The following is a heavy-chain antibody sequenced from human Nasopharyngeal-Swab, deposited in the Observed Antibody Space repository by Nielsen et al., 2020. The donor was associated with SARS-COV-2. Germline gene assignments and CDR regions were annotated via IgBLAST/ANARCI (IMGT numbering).Heavy chain of an antibody. Sequence: ASVKVSCKASGYTFTSYGISWVRQAPGQGLEWMGWISAYNGNTNYAQKLQGRVTMTTDTSTSTAYMELRSLRSDDTAVYYCARGRRGYSSSWYPYYFDYWGQGTLVTVSS. CDR2: ISAYNGNT. D-gene: IGHD6-13*01. CDR3: ARGRRGYSSSWYPYYFDY. CDR1: GYTFTSYG. J-gene: IGHJ4*02. V-gene: IGHV1-18*01.